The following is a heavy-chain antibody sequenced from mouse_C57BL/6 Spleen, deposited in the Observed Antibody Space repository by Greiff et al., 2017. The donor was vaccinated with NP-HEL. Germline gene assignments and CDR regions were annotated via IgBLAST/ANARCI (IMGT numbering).Heavy chain of an antibody. Sequence: VQLVESGPELVKPGASVKISCKASGYTFTDYYINWVKQRPGQGLEWIGWIFPGSGSTYYNEKFKGKATLTVDKSSSTAYMLLSSLTSEDSAVYFCARSTLRDYAMDYWGQGTSVTVSS. CDR1: GYTFTDYY. CDR2: IFPGSGST. V-gene: IGHV1-75*01. J-gene: IGHJ4*01. CDR3: ARSTLRDYAMDY.